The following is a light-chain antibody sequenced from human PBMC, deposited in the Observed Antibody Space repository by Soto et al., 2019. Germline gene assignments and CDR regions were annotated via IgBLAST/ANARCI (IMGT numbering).Light chain of an antibody. CDR3: GGWDDSLSGPV. V-gene: IGLV1-47*01. J-gene: IGLJ2*01. CDR2: RNN. Sequence: QSVLTQPPSASGTPGQRVNISCSGSSSNIGSNYVYWYRQFPGTAPKLLIQRNNQRPSGVPARSSGSKSGTSASLAISGLRSEDEADYYCGGWDDSLSGPVFGGGTKLTVL. CDR1: SSNIGSNY.